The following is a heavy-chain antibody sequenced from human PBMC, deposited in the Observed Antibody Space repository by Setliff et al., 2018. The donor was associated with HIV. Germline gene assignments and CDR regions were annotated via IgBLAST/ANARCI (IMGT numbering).Heavy chain of an antibody. CDR3: ARLGYYNLWSGYRTDT. CDR1: DFSIGATSYY. V-gene: IGHV4-39*01. Sequence: SETLSLTCNVFDFSIGATSYYWGWIRQPPGKGLQWIGSVYYNGDTKYNPSLKSRLVISVDKTKNQFSLMLNSLTVADTAVYYCARLGYYNLWSGYRTDTWGQGKSVTVSS. D-gene: IGHD3-3*01. CDR2: VYYNGDT. J-gene: IGHJ4*02.